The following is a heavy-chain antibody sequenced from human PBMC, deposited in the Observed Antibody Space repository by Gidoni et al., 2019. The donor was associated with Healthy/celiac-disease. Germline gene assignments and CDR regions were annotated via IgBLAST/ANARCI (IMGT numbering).Heavy chain of an antibody. CDR1: GGSFSGYY. J-gene: IGHJ6*02. D-gene: IGHD2-2*01. CDR2: INHSGST. V-gene: IGHV4-34*01. CDR3: ARGPGYCSSTSCLRRYYYYGMDV. Sequence: QVQLQQWGAGLLKPSETLSLTCAVYGGSFSGYYWSWIRQPPGKGLEWIGEINHSGSTNYNPSLKSRVTISVDTSKNQFSLKLSSVTAADTAVYYCARGPGYCSSTSCLRRYYYYGMDVWGQGTTVTVSS.